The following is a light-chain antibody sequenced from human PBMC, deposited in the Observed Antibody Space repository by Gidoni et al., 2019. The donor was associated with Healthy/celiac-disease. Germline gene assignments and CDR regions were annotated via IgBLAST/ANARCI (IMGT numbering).Light chain of an antibody. CDR1: QTVSSNY. V-gene: IGKV3-20*01. CDR3: QQYDSSPPMYT. CDR2: GTS. Sequence: EIVSTQSPGTLSLSPGGRATLSCRASQTVSSNYLAWYQQKPGQAPRLLIYGTSKRATGIPDRFSGSGSGTDFNLTISRLESEDFAVYYCQQYDSSPPMYTFGQXTKLEIK. J-gene: IGKJ2*01.